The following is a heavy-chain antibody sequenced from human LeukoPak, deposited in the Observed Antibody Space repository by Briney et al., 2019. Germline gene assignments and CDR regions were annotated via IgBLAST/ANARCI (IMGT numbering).Heavy chain of an antibody. V-gene: IGHV3-21*01. D-gene: IGHD6-6*01. CDR2: ISSSSSYI. Sequence: GGSLRLSCAASGFTFSSYSMNWVRQAPGKGLEWVSSISSSSSYIYYADSVKGRFTISRDNAKNSLYLQVNSLRAEDTAVYYCARDLSSIAARRSWFDPWGQGTLVTVSS. CDR3: ARDLSSIAARRSWFDP. J-gene: IGHJ5*02. CDR1: GFTFSSYS.